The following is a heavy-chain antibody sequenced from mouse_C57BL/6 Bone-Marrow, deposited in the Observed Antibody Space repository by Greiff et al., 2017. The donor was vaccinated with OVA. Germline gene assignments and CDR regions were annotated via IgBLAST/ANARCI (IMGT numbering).Heavy chain of an antibody. CDR2: IYPGDGDP. V-gene: IGHV1-82*01. D-gene: IGHD2-3*01. J-gene: IGHJ1*03. CDR1: GYAFSSSW. CDR3: ASFDGYYWYFDV. Sequence: VQLQQSGPELVKPGASVKISCKASGYAFSSSWMNWVKQRPGKGIEWIGRIYPGDGDPNYNGKFKGKATLTADKSSSTAYMQVSSLTSEDSAVYFCASFDGYYWYFDVWGTGTTVTVSS.